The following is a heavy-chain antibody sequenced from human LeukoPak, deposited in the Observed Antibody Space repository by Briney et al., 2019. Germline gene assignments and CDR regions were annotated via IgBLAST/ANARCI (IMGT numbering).Heavy chain of an antibody. CDR1: GYTFTSYY. J-gene: IGHJ4*02. CDR2: INPSGGST. D-gene: IGHD6-19*01. V-gene: IGHV1-46*01. Sequence: ASVKVSCKASGYTFTSYYMHWVRQAPGQGLEWMGIINPSGGSTSYAQKFQGRVTMTRDTSTSTVYMELSSLRSEDTAVYYCASSVIAVADLDYWGQGTLVTVSS. CDR3: ASSVIAVADLDY.